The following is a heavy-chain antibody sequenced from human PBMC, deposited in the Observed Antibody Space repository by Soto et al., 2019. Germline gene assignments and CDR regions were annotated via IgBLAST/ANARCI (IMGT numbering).Heavy chain of an antibody. CDR3: AKDGDYCSGGSCQNWFDP. D-gene: IGHD2-15*01. Sequence: GGSLRLSCAASGFTFSSYAMSWVRQAPGKGLEWVSAISGSGGSTYYADSVKGRFTISRDNSKNTLYLQMNSLRAEDTAVYYCAKDGDYCSGGSCQNWFDPWGQGTLVTVSS. V-gene: IGHV3-23*01. CDR2: ISGSGGST. J-gene: IGHJ5*02. CDR1: GFTFSSYA.